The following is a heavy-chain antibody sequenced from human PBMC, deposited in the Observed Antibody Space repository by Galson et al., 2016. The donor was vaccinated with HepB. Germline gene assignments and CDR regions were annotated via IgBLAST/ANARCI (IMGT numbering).Heavy chain of an antibody. CDR1: GFTFSSYA. V-gene: IGHV3-23*01. CDR3: ARDEYSSSWYDY. Sequence: SLRLSCAASGFTFSSYAMSWVRQAPGKGLEWVSVISGSATSTYYADSVKGRFTILRDDSRNTLFLQMNSLRAEDTARYYCARDEYSSSWYDYWGQGTLVTVSS. CDR2: ISGSATST. D-gene: IGHD6-13*01. J-gene: IGHJ4*02.